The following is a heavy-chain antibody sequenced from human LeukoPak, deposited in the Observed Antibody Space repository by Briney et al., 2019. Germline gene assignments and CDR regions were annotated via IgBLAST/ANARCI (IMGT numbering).Heavy chain of an antibody. V-gene: IGHV1-2*02. J-gene: IGHJ5*02. CDR1: GYTFTDYY. Sequence: GASVKVSCKASGYTFTDYYMHWVRQAPGQGLEWMGRINPNSGGTNYAQKFQGRVSMTRDTSISTAYMELSRLRSDDTAVYYCARNTINWFDPWGQGVLVTVSS. D-gene: IGHD5-24*01. CDR3: ARNTINWFDP. CDR2: INPNSGGT.